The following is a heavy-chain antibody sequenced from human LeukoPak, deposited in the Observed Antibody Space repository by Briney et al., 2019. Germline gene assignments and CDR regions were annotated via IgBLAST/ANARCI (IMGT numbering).Heavy chain of an antibody. CDR3: ARVLYRCSSTSCYVMMGEAFDP. Sequence: SVKVSCKASGGTFSSYAISWVRQAPGQGLEWMGGIIPIFGTANYAQKFQGRVTITADESTSTAYMELSSLRSEDTAVYYCARVLYRCSSTSCYVMMGEAFDPWGQGTPVTVSS. CDR1: GGTFSSYA. J-gene: IGHJ5*02. CDR2: IIPIFGTA. V-gene: IGHV1-69*01. D-gene: IGHD2-2*01.